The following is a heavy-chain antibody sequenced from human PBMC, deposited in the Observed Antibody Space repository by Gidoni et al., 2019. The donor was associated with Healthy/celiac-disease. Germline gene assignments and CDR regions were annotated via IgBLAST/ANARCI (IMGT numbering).Heavy chain of an antibody. D-gene: IGHD2-2*01. Sequence: EVQLVESGGGLVQTGGSLRLSCAASGFTFSSYSMNWVRQAPGKGLGWVSYISSSSSTIYYADSVKGRFTISRDNAKNSLYLQMNSLRDEDTAVYYCARVGQLPIWGAFDIWGQGTMVTVSS. V-gene: IGHV3-48*02. J-gene: IGHJ3*02. CDR1: GFTFSSYS. CDR3: ARVGQLPIWGAFDI. CDR2: ISSSSSTI.